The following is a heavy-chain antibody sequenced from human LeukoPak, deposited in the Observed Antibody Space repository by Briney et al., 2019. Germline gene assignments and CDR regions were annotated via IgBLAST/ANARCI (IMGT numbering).Heavy chain of an antibody. CDR2: IYHSGST. V-gene: IGHV4-4*02. CDR1: GGSISSSDW. D-gene: IGHD5-12*01. J-gene: IGHJ5*02. CDR3: ARGQGYSLNWFDP. Sequence: SETLSLTCAVSGGSISSSDWWSWVRQPPGQGLEWIGEIYHSGSTNYNPSLKSRVTISVDKSKNQFSLKLSSVTAADTAVYYCARGQGYSLNWFDPWGQGTLVTVSS.